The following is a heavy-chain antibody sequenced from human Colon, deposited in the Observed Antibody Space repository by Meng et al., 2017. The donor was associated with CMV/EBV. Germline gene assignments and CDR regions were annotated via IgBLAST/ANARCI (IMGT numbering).Heavy chain of an antibody. D-gene: IGHD2-15*01. CDR3: AHRPGSCSDGACNIGGEFDF. J-gene: IGHJ4*02. Sequence: TRGMTGGGIRQPPGKAREWLALISWADTKRFSPSLKTRLTITKDTSKNQVVLTMTNMDPVDTGTYYCAHRPGSCSDGACNIGGEFDFWGQGTLVTVSS. V-gene: IGHV2-5*02. CDR1: TRGMT. CDR2: ISWADTK.